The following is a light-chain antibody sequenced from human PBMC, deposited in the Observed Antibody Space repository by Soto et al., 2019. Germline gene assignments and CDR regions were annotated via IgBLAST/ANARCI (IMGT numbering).Light chain of an antibody. CDR1: SSDIGGYNY. CDR3: YSYTSSSPVL. Sequence: QSALTQPASVSGSPGQSITISCTGISSDIGGYNYVSWYQQHPGKAPKLMIYDVSNRRSGVSNRFSGSKSGNTASLTISGLQAEDEADYYCYSYTSSSPVLFGGGTQLTVL. V-gene: IGLV2-14*01. J-gene: IGLJ2*01. CDR2: DVS.